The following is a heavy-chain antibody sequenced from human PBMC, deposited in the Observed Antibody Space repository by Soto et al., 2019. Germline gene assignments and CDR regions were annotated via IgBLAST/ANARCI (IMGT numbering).Heavy chain of an antibody. V-gene: IGHV4-59*01. J-gene: IGHJ5*02. CDR1: GGSISSYY. CDR2: IYYSGST. D-gene: IGHD3-22*01. Sequence: SETLSLTCTVSGGSISSYYWSWIRQPPGKGLEWIGYIYYSGSTNYNPSLKSRVTISVDTSKNQFSLKLSSVTAADTAVYYCARNNYYDTSGYLTAFDPWGQGTLVTVSS. CDR3: ARNNYYDTSGYLTAFDP.